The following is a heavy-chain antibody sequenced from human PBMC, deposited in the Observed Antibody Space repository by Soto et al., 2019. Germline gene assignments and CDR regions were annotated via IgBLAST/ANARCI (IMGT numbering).Heavy chain of an antibody. Sequence: SETLSLTCTVSGGSISSYYWSWIRQPPGKGLEWIGYIYYSGSTNYNPSLKSRVTISVDTSKNQFSLKLSSVTAADTAVYYCARDVGHGYYFDYWGQGTLVTVSS. V-gene: IGHV4-59*01. CDR2: IYYSGST. J-gene: IGHJ4*02. CDR1: GGSISSYY. CDR3: ARDVGHGYYFDY. D-gene: IGHD3-10*01.